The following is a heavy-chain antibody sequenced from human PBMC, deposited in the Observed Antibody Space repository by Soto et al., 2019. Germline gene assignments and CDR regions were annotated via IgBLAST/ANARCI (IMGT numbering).Heavy chain of an antibody. Sequence: QVQLVQSGAEVKKPGASVKVYCKASGYNFTSYGISWVRQAPGQGLEWMGWISTYNGNTNSAQKLQGRVTMTTDTATSIAYMELRSLRSDDTAVYYCASDYSYGMFGYWGQGTLVTVSS. D-gene: IGHD5-18*01. V-gene: IGHV1-18*01. CDR1: GYNFTSYG. CDR3: ASDYSYGMFGY. J-gene: IGHJ4*02. CDR2: ISTYNGNT.